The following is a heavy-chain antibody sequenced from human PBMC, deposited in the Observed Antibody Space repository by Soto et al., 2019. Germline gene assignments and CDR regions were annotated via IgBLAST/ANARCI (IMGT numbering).Heavy chain of an antibody. Sequence: PGGSLRLSCAASGFTFIRHGMHWVLQTPGKGLEWLAVILNDASGHWYADSVKGRFTISRDNFENTLYLQMNGLRLEDTAMYYCARDDDYPDNGFDYWGQGT. J-gene: IGHJ4*02. CDR2: ILNDASGH. D-gene: IGHD4-17*01. CDR1: GFTFIRHG. V-gene: IGHV3-33*01. CDR3: ARDDDYPDNGFDY.